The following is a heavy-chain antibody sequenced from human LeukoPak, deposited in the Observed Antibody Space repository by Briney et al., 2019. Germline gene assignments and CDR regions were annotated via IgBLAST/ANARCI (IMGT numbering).Heavy chain of an antibody. Sequence: ASVTVSCKASGGTFSSYAISWVRQAPGQGLEWMGGIIPIFGTANYAQKFQGRVTITADESTSTAYMELSSLRSEDTAVYYCARGIVVVPAADDAFDIWGQGTMVTVSS. J-gene: IGHJ3*02. D-gene: IGHD2-2*01. CDR2: IIPIFGTA. CDR1: GGTFSSYA. V-gene: IGHV1-69*13. CDR3: ARGIVVVPAADDAFDI.